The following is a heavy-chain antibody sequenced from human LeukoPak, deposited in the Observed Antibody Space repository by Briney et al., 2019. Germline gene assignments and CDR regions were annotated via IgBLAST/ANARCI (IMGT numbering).Heavy chain of an antibody. CDR3: TRNPGMDV. CDR1: GSTFSTYW. V-gene: IGHV3-74*01. CDR2: INGDGSSS. Sequence: PGGSLRLSCAASGSTFSTYWMHWVRQAPGKGLVWVSRINGDGSSSTYADSVKGRFTISRDNAKNTLYLQMNSLRTEDTAVYYCTRNPGMDVWGQGTTVTVSS. J-gene: IGHJ6*02.